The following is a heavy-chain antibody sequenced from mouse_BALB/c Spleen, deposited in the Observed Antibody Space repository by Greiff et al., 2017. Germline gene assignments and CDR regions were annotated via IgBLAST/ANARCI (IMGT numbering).Heavy chain of an antibody. V-gene: IGHV5-17*02. CDR1: GFTFSSFG. J-gene: IGHJ4*01. D-gene: IGHD1-2*01. CDR2: ISSGSSTI. CDR3: ARTVTTAYAMDY. Sequence: DVHLVESGGGLVQPGGSRKLSCAASGFTFSSFGMHWVRQAPEKGLEWVAYISSGSSTIYYADTVKGRFTISRDNPKNTLFLQMTSLRSEDTAMYYCARTVTTAYAMDYWGQGTSVTVSS.